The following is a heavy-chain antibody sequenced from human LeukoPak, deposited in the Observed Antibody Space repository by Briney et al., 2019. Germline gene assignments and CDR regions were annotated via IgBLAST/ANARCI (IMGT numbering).Heavy chain of an antibody. J-gene: IGHJ4*02. Sequence: SETLSLTCTVSGGSISSYYWSWIRQPPGKGLEWIGYIYYSGSTTYNPSLKSRVTISVDTSNNQFSLKLSSVTAADTAVYYCARTFTAGYCSSTSCSGEGVYFDYWGQGTLVTVSS. D-gene: IGHD2-2*01. CDR1: GGSISSYY. CDR3: ARTFTAGYCSSTSCSGEGVYFDY. V-gene: IGHV4-59*01. CDR2: IYYSGST.